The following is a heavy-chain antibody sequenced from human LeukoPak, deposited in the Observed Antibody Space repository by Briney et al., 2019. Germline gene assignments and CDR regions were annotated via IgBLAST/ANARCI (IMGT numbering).Heavy chain of an antibody. V-gene: IGHV3-11*06. J-gene: IGHJ4*02. D-gene: IGHD3-10*01. CDR3: ARSSTMVRGVINPFDY. Sequence: PGGSLRLSCAASGFTFSDYYMSWIRQAPGKGLEWVSYISSSSSYTNYADSVKGRFTISRDNAKNSLYLQMNSLRAEDTAVYYCARSSTMVRGVINPFDYWGQGTLVTVSS. CDR2: ISSSSSYT. CDR1: GFTFSDYY.